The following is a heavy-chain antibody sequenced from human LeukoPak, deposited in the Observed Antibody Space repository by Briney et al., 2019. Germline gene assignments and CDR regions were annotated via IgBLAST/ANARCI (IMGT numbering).Heavy chain of an antibody. D-gene: IGHD2-2*01. J-gene: IGHJ4*02. CDR2: IYGTGST. CDR3: AREGCSSTKCYPPFDS. V-gene: IGHV4-61*02. Sequence: SETLSLTCTVSGDSTSSGSYYWSWIRQPAGKGLEWIGRIYGTGSTNYNPSLRSRVTISVDTSKNQFSLKLSSVTAADTAVYYCAREGCSSTKCYPPFDSWGQGTLVTVSS. CDR1: GDSTSSGSYY.